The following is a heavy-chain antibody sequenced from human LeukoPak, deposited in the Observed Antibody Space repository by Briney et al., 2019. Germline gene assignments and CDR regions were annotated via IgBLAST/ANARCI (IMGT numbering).Heavy chain of an antibody. V-gene: IGHV1-8*03. CDR3: ARGPRVFGVVIAPYWYFDF. CDR2: MNPNSGNA. CDR1: GGTFSSYA. J-gene: IGHJ2*01. Sequence: ASVKVSCMASGGTFSSYAISWVRQAAGQGLEWMGWMNPNSGNAGYAQKFQGRISITRNTSTNTAYMELSGLRSEDTAVYYCARGPRVFGVVIAPYWYFDFWGRGTLVTVSS. D-gene: IGHD3-3*01.